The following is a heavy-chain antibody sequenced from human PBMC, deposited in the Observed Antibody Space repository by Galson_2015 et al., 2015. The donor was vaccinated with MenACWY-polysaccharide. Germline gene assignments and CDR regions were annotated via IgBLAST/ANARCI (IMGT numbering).Heavy chain of an antibody. CDR1: GFTFSSYA. CDR2: ISGSGGST. Sequence: SLRLSCAASGFTFSSYAMSWVRQAPGKGLEWVSAISGSGGSTYYADSVKGRFTISRDNSKNTLYLQMNSLRAEDTAVYYCAKSGSLIAAAGRVPWYFDYWGQGTLVTVSS. D-gene: IGHD6-13*01. J-gene: IGHJ4*02. CDR3: AKSGSLIAAAGRVPWYFDY. V-gene: IGHV3-23*01.